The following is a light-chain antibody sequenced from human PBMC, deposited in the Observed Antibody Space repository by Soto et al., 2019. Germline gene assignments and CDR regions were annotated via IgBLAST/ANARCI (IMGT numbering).Light chain of an antibody. J-gene: IGLJ1*01. V-gene: IGLV2-18*02. Sequence: ALTQPPSVSGSPGQSVAISCTGTSSDVGSYNRVSWYQQPPGAAPKLMIYEVSNRPSGVPDRFSGSKSGNTASLTISGLQAEDEADYYCNSYTGSSTYVFGTGTKLTVL. CDR1: SSDVGSYNR. CDR2: EVS. CDR3: NSYTGSSTYV.